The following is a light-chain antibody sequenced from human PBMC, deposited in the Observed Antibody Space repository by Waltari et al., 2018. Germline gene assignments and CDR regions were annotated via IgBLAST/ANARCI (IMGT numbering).Light chain of an antibody. CDR1: SSDVGGYNY. CDR3: SSYAGSNNYVV. CDR2: EVS. V-gene: IGLV2-8*01. Sequence: QSALTQPPSASGSPGQSVTISCTGTSSDVGGYNYVPWYQQHPGKAPKLMIYEVSKWPSGVPDRFSGSKSGNTASLTVSGLQAEDEADYYCSSYAGSNNYVVFGGGTKLTVL. J-gene: IGLJ2*01.